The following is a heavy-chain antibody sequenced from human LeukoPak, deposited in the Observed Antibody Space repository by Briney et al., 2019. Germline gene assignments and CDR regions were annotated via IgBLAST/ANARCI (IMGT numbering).Heavy chain of an antibody. J-gene: IGHJ6*03. CDR3: ARTGGSNPYYYYYYMDV. V-gene: IGHV4-61*02. Sequence: SETLSLTCTVSGASVTSGNDYWSWIRQPAGKGLEWIGRIYSSGSTNDNPSLKSRVTISLDTSKNQFSLKLTSVTAADTAVYYCARTGGSNPYYYYYYMDVWGKGTTVTVSS. D-gene: IGHD7-27*01. CDR1: GASVTSGNDY. CDR2: IYSSGST.